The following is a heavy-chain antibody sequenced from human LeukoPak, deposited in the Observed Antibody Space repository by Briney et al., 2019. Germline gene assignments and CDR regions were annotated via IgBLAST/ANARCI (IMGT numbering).Heavy chain of an antibody. Sequence: ASVKVSCKASGYTFTSYYMHWVRQAPGQGLEWMGIINPSGGSTSYAQKFQGRVTMTRDTSTSTVYMELSSLRSEDTAVYYCARGWLAETTVVTPYNYWGQGTLVTVSS. D-gene: IGHD4-23*01. V-gene: IGHV1-46*01. CDR1: GYTFTSYY. J-gene: IGHJ4*02. CDR2: INPSGGST. CDR3: ARGWLAETTVVTPYNY.